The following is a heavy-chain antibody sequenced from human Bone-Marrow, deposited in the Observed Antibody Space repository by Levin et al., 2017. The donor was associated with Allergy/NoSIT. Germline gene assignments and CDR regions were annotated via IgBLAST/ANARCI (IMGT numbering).Heavy chain of an antibody. D-gene: IGHD6-19*01. CDR2: VSYSGDT. V-gene: IGHV4-39*07. Sequence: PSETLSLTCTVSGDSITSGYYYWVWIRQSPGKGLEWIGSVSYSGDTYYHPSLKSRVSISLDTSENQFSLKLTSVTAADTAVYYCAGAASSGSGGNDYWGQGNMVIVSS. CDR3: AGAASSGSGGNDY. J-gene: IGHJ4*02. CDR1: GDSITSGYYY.